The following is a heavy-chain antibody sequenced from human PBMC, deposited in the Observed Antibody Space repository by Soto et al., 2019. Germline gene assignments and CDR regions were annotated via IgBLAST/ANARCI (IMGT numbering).Heavy chain of an antibody. J-gene: IGHJ6*04. D-gene: IGHD5-18*01. Sequence: ASVKVSCKASGGTFSSYAISWVRQAPGQGLEWMGGIIPIFGTANYAQKFQGRVTITADESTSTAYMELSSLRSEDTAVYYCARVQPSTAMGRFAYGMDVWGKGTTVTVSS. CDR3: ARVQPSTAMGRFAYGMDV. CDR1: GGTFSSYA. CDR2: IIPIFGTA. V-gene: IGHV1-69*13.